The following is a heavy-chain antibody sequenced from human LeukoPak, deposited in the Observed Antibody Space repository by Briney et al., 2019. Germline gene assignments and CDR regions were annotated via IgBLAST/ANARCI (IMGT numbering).Heavy chain of an antibody. V-gene: IGHV1-69*13. J-gene: IGHJ2*01. CDR1: GGTFSSYA. D-gene: IGHD6-13*01. Sequence: SVKVSCKASGGTFSSYAISWVRQAPGQGLEWMGGIIPIFGTANYAQKFQGRVTITADESTSTAYMELSSLRSEDTAVYYCARDSDPRPITAAGSWYFDLWGRGTLVTVSS. CDR3: ARDSDPRPITAAGSWYFDL. CDR2: IIPIFGTA.